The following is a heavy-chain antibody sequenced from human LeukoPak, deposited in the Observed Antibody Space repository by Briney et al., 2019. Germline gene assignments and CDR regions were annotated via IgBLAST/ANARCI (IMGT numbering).Heavy chain of an antibody. J-gene: IGHJ6*02. Sequence: GRSLRLSCAASGFTFSSYAMHWVRQAPGKGLEWVAVISYDGSNKYYADSVKGRYTISRDNSKNTLYLQMNSLRAEDTAVYYCTRNMPPYSKYYYYGMDVWGQGTTVTVSS. CDR2: ISYDGSNK. CDR1: GFTFSSYA. V-gene: IGHV3-30-3*01. CDR3: TRNMPPYSKYYYYGMDV. D-gene: IGHD2-15*01.